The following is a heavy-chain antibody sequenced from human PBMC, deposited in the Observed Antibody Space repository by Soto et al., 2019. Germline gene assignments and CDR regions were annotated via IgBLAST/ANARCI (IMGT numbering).Heavy chain of an antibody. Sequence: QVQLVESGGGVVQPGGSLRLSCVASGFDFGSYGMQWVRRAPGKGLEWMAVIWYDGSTAYYADSVKGRFTISRDNSKNTLFLHLNSLTAEDTAVYLCARAGVRGFFVPVFYGLDVWGNATTVTVSS. CDR2: IWYDGSTA. D-gene: IGHD3-10*01. CDR3: ARAGVRGFFVPVFYGLDV. CDR1: GFDFGSYG. J-gene: IGHJ6*04. V-gene: IGHV3-33*01.